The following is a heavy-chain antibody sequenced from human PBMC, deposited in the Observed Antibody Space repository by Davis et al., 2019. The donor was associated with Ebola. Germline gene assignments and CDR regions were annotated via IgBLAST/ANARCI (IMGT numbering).Heavy chain of an antibody. Sequence: GGSLRLSCTASGFTFRSFDMNWVRQAPGKGLEWVSYISSSGSTIYYADSVKGRFTISRDNAKNSLYLQMNSLRAEDTAVYYCARDLTYYDFWSGYYTLRRYGMDVWGQGTTVTVSS. V-gene: IGHV3-48*03. CDR2: ISSSGSTI. CDR1: GFTFRSFD. D-gene: IGHD3-3*01. J-gene: IGHJ6*02. CDR3: ARDLTYYDFWSGYYTLRRYGMDV.